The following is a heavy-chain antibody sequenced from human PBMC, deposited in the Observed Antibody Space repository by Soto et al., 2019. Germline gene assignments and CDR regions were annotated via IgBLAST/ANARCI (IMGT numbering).Heavy chain of an antibody. CDR1: GGTFSSYA. Sequence: SVKVSCKASGGTFSSYAISWVRQAPGQGLEWMGGIIPIFGTANYAQKFQGRVTITADKSTSTAYMELSSLRSEDTAVYYCASYEDDYSNYYYFDYWGQGTLVTVS. CDR2: IIPIFGTA. CDR3: ASYEDDYSNYYYFDY. D-gene: IGHD4-4*01. V-gene: IGHV1-69*06. J-gene: IGHJ4*02.